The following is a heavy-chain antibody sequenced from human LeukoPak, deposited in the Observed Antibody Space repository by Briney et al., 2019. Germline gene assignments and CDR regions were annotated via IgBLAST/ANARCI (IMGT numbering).Heavy chain of an antibody. V-gene: IGHV3-23*01. CDR3: AKNSGYVRLNWFDP. Sequence: PGGSLRLSCAASGFTFSSYAMSWVRQAPGKGLEWVAAISGSGGSTYYADSVKGRFTISRDNSKNTLYLQMNSLRAEDTAVYYCAKNSGYVRLNWFDPWGQRTLVTVSS. D-gene: IGHD5-12*01. J-gene: IGHJ5*02. CDR1: GFTFSSYA. CDR2: ISGSGGST.